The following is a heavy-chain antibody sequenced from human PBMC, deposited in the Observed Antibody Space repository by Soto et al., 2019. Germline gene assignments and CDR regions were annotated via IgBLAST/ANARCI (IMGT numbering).Heavy chain of an antibody. J-gene: IGHJ4*02. CDR1: GYTFSRYD. Sequence: ASVKVSCKAAGYTFSRYDINWVRQVSGQGLEWMGWMNPDNGNTGQSQKFEGRVTMTRDTSISTAYMELRSLTSEDTATYYCAIKGDHNAYPLDYWGRGTLVTVSS. CDR3: AIKGDHNAYPLDY. D-gene: IGHD3-16*01. V-gene: IGHV1-8*01. CDR2: MNPDNGNT.